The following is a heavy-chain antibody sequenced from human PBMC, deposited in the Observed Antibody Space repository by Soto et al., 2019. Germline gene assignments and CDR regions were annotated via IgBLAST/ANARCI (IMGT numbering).Heavy chain of an antibody. J-gene: IGHJ4*02. Sequence: GGSLRLSCAASGFTFRNYARSWVRQAPGKGLEWVAVISYDGSNKYYADSVKGRFTISRDNSKNTLYLQMNSLRAEDTAVYYCARDVDSSGYFTSAIDYWGQGTLVTSPQ. CDR2: ISYDGSNK. D-gene: IGHD3-22*01. V-gene: IGHV3-30-3*01. CDR3: ARDVDSSGYFTSAIDY. CDR1: GFTFRNYA.